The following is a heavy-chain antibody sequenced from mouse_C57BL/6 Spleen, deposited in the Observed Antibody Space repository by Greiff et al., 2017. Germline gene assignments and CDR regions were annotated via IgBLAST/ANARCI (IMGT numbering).Heavy chain of an antibody. V-gene: IGHV5-17*01. Sequence: EVQRVESGGGLVKPGGSLKLSCAASGFTFSDYGMHWVRQAPEKGLEWVAYISSGSSTIYYADTVKGRFTISRDNAKNTLFLQMTSLRSEDTAMYYCARGFYGSSYGFAYWCQGTLVTVSA. D-gene: IGHD1-1*01. J-gene: IGHJ3*01. CDR1: GFTFSDYG. CDR2: ISSGSSTI. CDR3: ARGFYGSSYGFAY.